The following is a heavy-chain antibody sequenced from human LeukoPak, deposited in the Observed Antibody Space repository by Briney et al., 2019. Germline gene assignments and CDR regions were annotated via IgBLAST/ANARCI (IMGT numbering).Heavy chain of an antibody. CDR3: TRVALGSSYNGYFDL. D-gene: IGHD3-10*01. Sequence: PGGSLRLSCTASGFTFGDYSVSWVRQAPGKGLERVSFVGSEAYGATTNYAASVKGRFSISRDDSRSIAYLQMSSLKTADTAVYYCTRVALGSSYNGYFDLWGRGTLVTVSS. V-gene: IGHV3-49*04. J-gene: IGHJ2*01. CDR2: VGSEAYGATT. CDR1: GFTFGDYS.